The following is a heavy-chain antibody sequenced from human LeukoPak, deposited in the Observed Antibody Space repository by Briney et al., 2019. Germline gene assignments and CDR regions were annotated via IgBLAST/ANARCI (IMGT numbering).Heavy chain of an antibody. D-gene: IGHD3-16*01. CDR1: GFTFSDYY. J-gene: IGHJ4*02. CDR2: IWYDGSNK. CDR3: ARDVWGASYSMLDY. V-gene: IGHV3-33*08. Sequence: GGSLRLSCAASGFTFSDYYMSWIRQAPGKGLEWVAVIWYDGSNKYYADSVKGRFTISRDNSKNTLYLQMNSLGAEDTAVYYCARDVWGASYSMLDYWGQGTLVTVSS.